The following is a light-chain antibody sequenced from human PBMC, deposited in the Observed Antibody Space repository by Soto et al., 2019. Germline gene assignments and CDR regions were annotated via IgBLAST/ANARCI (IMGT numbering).Light chain of an antibody. CDR2: GTS. J-gene: IGKJ1*01. V-gene: IGKV3-20*01. CDR3: QQYGVSPWT. Sequence: EIVLTQSPDTLSLSPGERATLSCRASQSLKNTYLAWFQQKPGQAPRLLIYGTSTRATGIPDRFTGRGSRTDFTLTISRLEPEDFALYFCQQYGVSPWTFGQGTKVEI. CDR1: QSLKNTY.